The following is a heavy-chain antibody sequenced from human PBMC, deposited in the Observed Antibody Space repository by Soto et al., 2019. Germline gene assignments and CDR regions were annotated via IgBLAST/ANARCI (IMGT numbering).Heavy chain of an antibody. CDR2: INAGNGNT. Sequence: ASVKVSCKASGYTFTIYAMHLVRQAPGQRLEWMGWINAGNGNTKYSQKFQGRVTITRDTSASTAYMELSSLRSEDTAVYYCVRDSSGYSYTNFDYWGQGTLVTVSS. V-gene: IGHV1-3*01. CDR3: VRDSSGYSYTNFDY. D-gene: IGHD3-22*01. J-gene: IGHJ4*02. CDR1: GYTFTIYA.